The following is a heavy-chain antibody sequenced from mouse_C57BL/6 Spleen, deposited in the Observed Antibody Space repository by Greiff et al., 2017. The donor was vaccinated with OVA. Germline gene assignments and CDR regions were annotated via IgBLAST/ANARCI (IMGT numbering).Heavy chain of an antibody. CDR2: ISDGGSYT. D-gene: IGHD2-4*01. CDR1: GFTFSSYA. J-gene: IGHJ2*01. CDR3: ARVFYDYEGYFDY. V-gene: IGHV5-4*03. Sequence: EVMLVESGGGLVKPGGSLKLSCAASGFTFSSYAMSWVRQTPEKRLEWVATISDGGSYTYYPDNVKGRFTISRDNAKNNLYLQMSHLKSEDTAMYYCARVFYDYEGYFDYWGQGTTLTVSS.